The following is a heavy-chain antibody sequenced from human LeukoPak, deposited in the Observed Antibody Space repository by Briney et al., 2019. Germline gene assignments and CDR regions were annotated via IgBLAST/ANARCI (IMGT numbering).Heavy chain of an antibody. CDR3: AKGNY. CDR2: IRYDESNK. V-gene: IGHV3-30*02. Sequence: GGSLRLSCAASGFSFSNFGMHWVRQAPDKGLEWVAFIRYDESNKYYADAVKGRFTISRDNSKNMLYLRMNSLRAEDTAVYYCAKGNYWGQGTLVTVSS. J-gene: IGHJ4*02. CDR1: GFSFSNFG.